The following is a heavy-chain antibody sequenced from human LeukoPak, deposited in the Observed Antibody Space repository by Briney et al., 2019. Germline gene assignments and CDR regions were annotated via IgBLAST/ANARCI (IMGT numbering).Heavy chain of an antibody. CDR2: FRYGGSS. V-gene: IGHV4-39*01. Sequence: PSETLSLICTVSGDSISSSDNYWGWIRQPPGKGLEWMGAFRYGGSSYYTPSLKSRVIISVDTSKNQFSLKLRSVTAADTAAYYFSRRTSNPVGAIDYWGQGTLVTVSS. D-gene: IGHD1-26*01. CDR1: GDSISSSDNY. CDR3: SRRTSNPVGAIDY. J-gene: IGHJ4*02.